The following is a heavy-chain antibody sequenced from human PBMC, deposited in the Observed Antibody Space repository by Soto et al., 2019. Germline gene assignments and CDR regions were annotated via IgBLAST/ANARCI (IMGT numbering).Heavy chain of an antibody. CDR1: GGSFSGYY. J-gene: IGHJ6*02. D-gene: IGHD3-9*01. V-gene: IGHV4-34*01. CDR2: INHSGST. CDR3: ARDSISPTYYYYGMDV. Sequence: SETLSLTCAVYGGSFSGYYWSWIRQPPGKGLEWIGEINHSGSTNYNPSLKSRVTISVDTSKNQFSLKLSSVTAADTAVYYCARDSISPTYYYYGMDVWGQGTTVSVSS.